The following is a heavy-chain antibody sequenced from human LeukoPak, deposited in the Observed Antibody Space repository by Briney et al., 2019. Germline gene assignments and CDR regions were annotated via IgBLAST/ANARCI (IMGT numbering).Heavy chain of an antibody. CDR1: RYTFTHYY. Sequence: ASVKVSCKASRYTFTHYYMHWVRQAPGQGVEWMGWINPNDGDTNYAQKFHGRVTMTRDTSISTAHMEVSRLRSDDTAVYYCARANFLYCSSTTCLFDYWGQGTLVTVSS. CDR2: INPNDGDT. D-gene: IGHD2-2*01. J-gene: IGHJ4*02. V-gene: IGHV1-2*02. CDR3: ARANFLYCSSTTCLFDY.